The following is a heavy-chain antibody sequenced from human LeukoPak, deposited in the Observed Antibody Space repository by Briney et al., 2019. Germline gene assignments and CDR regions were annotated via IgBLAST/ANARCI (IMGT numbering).Heavy chain of an antibody. V-gene: IGHV1-18*01. J-gene: IGHJ4*02. CDR2: ISAYNGNT. Sequence: ASVNVSCKASGYTFTSYGISWVRQAPGQGLEWMGWISAYNGNTNYAQKFQGRVTMTTETSTSTAYMELRSLRSDDTAVYYCAREVRGDPDYWGQGTLVTVSS. CDR1: GYTFTSYG. CDR3: AREVRGDPDY. D-gene: IGHD4-17*01.